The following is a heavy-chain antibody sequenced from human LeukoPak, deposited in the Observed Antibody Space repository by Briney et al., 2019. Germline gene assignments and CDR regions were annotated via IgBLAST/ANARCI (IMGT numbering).Heavy chain of an antibody. CDR3: ARGIIASPFDY. CDR1: VYTFTSYD. CDR2: MNPNSGNT. D-gene: IGHD3-10*01. Sequence: GASVKVSCKASVYTFTSYDINWVRQAAGQGLERVGGMNPNSGNTGYAQKFQGRVTMTRNTSISTAYMELSSLRSEDTAVYYCARGIIASPFDYWGQGTLVTVSS. J-gene: IGHJ4*02. V-gene: IGHV1-8*01.